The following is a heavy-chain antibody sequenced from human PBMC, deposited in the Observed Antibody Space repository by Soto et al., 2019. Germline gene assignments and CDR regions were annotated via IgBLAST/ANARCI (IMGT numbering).Heavy chain of an antibody. D-gene: IGHD3-10*01. CDR1: GFTFSSYG. CDR3: ARDIIQRGYYFDY. J-gene: IGHJ4*02. V-gene: IGHV3-33*01. CDR2: IWYDGSNK. Sequence: GGSLRLSCAASGFTFSSYGMHWVRQAPGKGLEWVAVIWYDGSNKYYADSVKGRFTISRDDSKNTLYLQMNSLRAEDTAVYYCARDIIQRGYYFDYWGQGTLVTVSS.